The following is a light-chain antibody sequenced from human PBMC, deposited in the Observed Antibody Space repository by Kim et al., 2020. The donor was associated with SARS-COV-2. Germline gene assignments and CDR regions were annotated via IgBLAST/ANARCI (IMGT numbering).Light chain of an antibody. CDR2: GKN. CDR1: SLRSYY. J-gene: IGLJ3*02. V-gene: IGLV3-19*01. Sequence: ALGQTVRITCQGDSLRSYYASWYQQKPGQSPVLVIYGKNNRPSGIPDRFSGSSSGNPASLTITGTQAEDEADYYCNSRDSSGNLWVFGGGTQLTVL. CDR3: NSRDSSGNLWV.